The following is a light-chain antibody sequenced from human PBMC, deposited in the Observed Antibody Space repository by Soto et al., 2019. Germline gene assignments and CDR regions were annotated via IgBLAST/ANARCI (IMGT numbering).Light chain of an antibody. CDR1: SSDVGGYNY. CDR3: SSYAGNNNYV. V-gene: IGLV2-8*01. J-gene: IGLJ1*01. CDR2: EVN. Sequence: QSVLTQPPSASGSPGQSVAISCTGTSSDVGGYNYVSWYQLHPGKAPKLMIYEVNLRPSGVPDRFSGSKSGNTASLTVSGLQAEDEADYYCSSYAGNNNYVFRTGTKVPVL.